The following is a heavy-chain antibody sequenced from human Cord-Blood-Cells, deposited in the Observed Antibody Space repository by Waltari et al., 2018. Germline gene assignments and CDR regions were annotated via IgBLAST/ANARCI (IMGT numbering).Heavy chain of an antibody. D-gene: IGHD3-3*01. Sequence: QVQLQQWGAGLLKPSETLSLTCAVYGGSFSGYYWSWIRQPPGKGLEGIGEINHSGSTNYNPSLKSRVTISVDTSKNQFSLNLSSVTAADTAVYYCARGGYDFWSGYYYFDYWGQGTLVTVSS. V-gene: IGHV4-34*01. CDR2: INHSGST. CDR1: GGSFSGYY. J-gene: IGHJ4*02. CDR3: ARGGYDFWSGYYYFDY.